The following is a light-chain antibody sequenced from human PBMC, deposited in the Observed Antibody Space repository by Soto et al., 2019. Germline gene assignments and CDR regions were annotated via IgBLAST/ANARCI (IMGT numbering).Light chain of an antibody. CDR1: SSDIGNYNY. CDR2: DVS. J-gene: IGLJ1*01. V-gene: IGLV2-11*01. Sequence: QSALTQPRSVSGSPGQSVTISCTGTSSDIGNYNYVSWYQQYPGKAPELIIYDVSKRPSGIPDRFFGSKFGNTASLTISGLQAEDEADYYCCSYAGSFIVVFGTGTKLTVL. CDR3: CSYAGSFIVV.